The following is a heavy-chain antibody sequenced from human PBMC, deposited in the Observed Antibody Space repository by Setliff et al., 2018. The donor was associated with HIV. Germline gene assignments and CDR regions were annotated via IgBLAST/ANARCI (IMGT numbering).Heavy chain of an antibody. CDR2: IYYSGST. J-gene: IGHJ4*02. Sequence: SETLSLTCTVSGYSISSRYYWGWIRQPPGKGLEWIGSIYYSGSTHYKSSLKSRVTISVDTSKNQFSLRLSSVTAADTAVYYCARGGGPDTNFDSWGRGTLVTVSS. CDR1: GYSISSRYY. CDR3: ARGGGPDTNFDS. V-gene: IGHV4-38-2*02.